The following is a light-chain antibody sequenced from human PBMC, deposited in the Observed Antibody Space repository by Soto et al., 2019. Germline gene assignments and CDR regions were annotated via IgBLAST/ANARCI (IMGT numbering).Light chain of an antibody. CDR3: SLSYSGVRV. Sequence: QAVVTQEPSLTVSPGGTGTLTWASSTGAVTSGHWPYWFQQKPGQVPRALIYDTNNRHSWTPARFSGSLLGGTPALILSGARPEDVSDYYCSLSYSGVRVFGGGTKLTVL. CDR2: DTN. V-gene: IGLV7-46*01. CDR1: TGAVTSGHW. J-gene: IGLJ3*02.